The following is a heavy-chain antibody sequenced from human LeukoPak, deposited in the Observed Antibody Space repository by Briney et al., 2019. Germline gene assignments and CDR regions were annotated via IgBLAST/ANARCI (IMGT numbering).Heavy chain of an antibody. Sequence: GGSLRLSCAASGFTFSSYEMNWVRQAPGKGLGCVSYISSSGSTIYYADSVKGRFTISRDNAKTSLYLQMNSLRAEDTAVYYCARVSWLLSPPDYWGQGTLVTVSS. CDR3: ARVSWLLSPPDY. V-gene: IGHV3-48*03. D-gene: IGHD2-2*01. CDR1: GFTFSSYE. J-gene: IGHJ4*02. CDR2: ISSSGSTI.